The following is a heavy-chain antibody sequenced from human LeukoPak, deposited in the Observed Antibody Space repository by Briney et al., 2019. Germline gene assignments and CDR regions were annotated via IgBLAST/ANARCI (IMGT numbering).Heavy chain of an antibody. V-gene: IGHV1-69*05. CDR3: ARDHYYYYYMDV. Sequence: ASVKVSCKAPGGTFSSYAISWVRQAPGQGLEWMGRIIPIFGTANYAQKFQGRVTITTDESTSTAYMELSSLRSEDTAVYYCARDHYYYYYMDVWGKGTTVTVSS. CDR2: IIPIFGTA. CDR1: GGTFSSYA. J-gene: IGHJ6*03.